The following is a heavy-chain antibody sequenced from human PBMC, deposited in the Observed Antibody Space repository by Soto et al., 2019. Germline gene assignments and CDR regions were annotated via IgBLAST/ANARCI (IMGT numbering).Heavy chain of an antibody. CDR3: ARVDMVRGVSAFDI. J-gene: IGHJ3*02. CDR2: IYYSGST. D-gene: IGHD3-10*01. V-gene: IGHV4-30-4*01. Sequence: SETLSLTCTVSGGSISSGDYYWSWIRQPPGKGLEWIGYIYYSGSTYYNPSLKSRVTISVDTSKNQFSLELSSVTAADTAVYYCARVDMVRGVSAFDIWGQGTMVTVSS. CDR1: GGSISSGDYY.